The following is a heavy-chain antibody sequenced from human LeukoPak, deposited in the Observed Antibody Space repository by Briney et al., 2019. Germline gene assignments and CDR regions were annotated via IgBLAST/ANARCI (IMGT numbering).Heavy chain of an antibody. CDR1: GYTFTSYG. D-gene: IGHD3-22*01. J-gene: IGHJ3*02. Sequence: ASVKSSCKASGYTFTSYGISGVRQAPGEGLECMGWISSYHGNPNYAHMLQRSDNLTTDISKSPASMELRSLRSDDTAVYYCARLQGYYYDRTDAFDIWGQGTMVTVSS. CDR2: ISSYHGNP. V-gene: IGHV1-18*01. CDR3: ARLQGYYYDRTDAFDI.